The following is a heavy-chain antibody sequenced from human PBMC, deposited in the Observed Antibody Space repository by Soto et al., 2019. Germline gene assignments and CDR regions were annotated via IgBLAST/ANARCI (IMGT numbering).Heavy chain of an antibody. Sequence: EVQLVESGGVVVQPGGSLRLSCAASGFTFDDYTMHWVRQAPGKGLEWVSLISWDGGSTYYADSVKGRFTISRDNSKNSLYLQMNSLRTEDTALYYCAKDILATQVGIRITMVRGAHFALGAFDIWGQGTMVTVSS. CDR2: ISWDGGST. J-gene: IGHJ3*02. CDR3: AKDILATQVGIRITMVRGAHFALGAFDI. V-gene: IGHV3-43*01. D-gene: IGHD3-10*01. CDR1: GFTFDDYT.